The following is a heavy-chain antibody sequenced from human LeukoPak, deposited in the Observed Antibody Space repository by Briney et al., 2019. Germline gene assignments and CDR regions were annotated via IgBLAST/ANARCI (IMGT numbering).Heavy chain of an antibody. V-gene: IGHV4-39*01. D-gene: IGHD3-9*01. CDR3: ARVDTGYFDWLLLDY. Sequence: SETLSLTCTVSGGSISSYYWGWIRQPPGKGLEWIGSIYYSGSTYYNPSLKSRVTISVDTSKNQFSLKLSSVTAADTAVYYCARVDTGYFDWLLLDYWGQGTLVTVSS. CDR2: IYYSGST. J-gene: IGHJ4*02. CDR1: GGSISSYY.